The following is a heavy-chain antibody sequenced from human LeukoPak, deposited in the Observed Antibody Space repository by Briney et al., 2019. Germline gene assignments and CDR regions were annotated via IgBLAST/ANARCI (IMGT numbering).Heavy chain of an antibody. CDR3: ESPTYYYDSSGPHGAFDI. V-gene: IGHV1-2*06. J-gene: IGHJ3*02. CDR1: GYTFTGYY. Sequence: ASVKVSCKASGYTFTGYYMHWVRQAPGQGLEWMGRINPNSGGTNYAQKFQGRVTMTRVTSCSTAYMELSRLRSDGTAVYYCESPTYYYDSSGPHGAFDIWGQGTMVTVSS. CDR2: INPNSGGT. D-gene: IGHD3-22*01.